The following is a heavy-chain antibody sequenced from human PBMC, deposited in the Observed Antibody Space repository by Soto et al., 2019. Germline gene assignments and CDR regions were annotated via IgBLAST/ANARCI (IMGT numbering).Heavy chain of an antibody. CDR3: ARVDDYIDY. Sequence: QVQLQQWGAGLLKPSETLSLTCAVYGGSFSGYYWSWIRQPPGKGLEWIGEINHSGSTNYNPSLKSRVTISVDTSKNQYSLKLSSVTAADTAMYYCARVDDYIDYWGQGNLVTVSS. CDR1: GGSFSGYY. V-gene: IGHV4-34*01. CDR2: INHSGST. J-gene: IGHJ4*02.